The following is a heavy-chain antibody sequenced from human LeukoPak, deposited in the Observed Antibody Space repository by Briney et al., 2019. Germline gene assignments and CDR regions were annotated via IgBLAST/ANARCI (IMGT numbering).Heavy chain of an antibody. CDR3: ARDMSGWYIVAFDI. D-gene: IGHD6-19*01. Sequence: PGGSLRLSCAASGFTFSSYEMNWVRQAPGKGLEWVSYISSSGSTIYYADSVKGRFTISRDNAKNSLYLQMNSLRAEDTAVYYCARDMSGWYIVAFDIWGQGTMVTVSS. CDR2: ISSSGSTI. V-gene: IGHV3-48*03. CDR1: GFTFSSYE. J-gene: IGHJ3*02.